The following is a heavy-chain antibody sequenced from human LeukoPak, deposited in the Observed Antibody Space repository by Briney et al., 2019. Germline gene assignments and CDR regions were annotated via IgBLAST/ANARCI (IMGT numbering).Heavy chain of an antibody. Sequence: SETLSLTCAVYGGSFIGYYWSWIRQPPGKGLEWIGEINHSGGTNYNPSLKSRVTISVDTSKNQFSLKLSSVTAADTAVYYCARSPGRLFYYYYGMDVWGQGTTVTVSS. J-gene: IGHJ6*02. CDR2: INHSGGT. D-gene: IGHD1-14*01. V-gene: IGHV4-34*01. CDR1: GGSFIGYY. CDR3: ARSPGRLFYYYYGMDV.